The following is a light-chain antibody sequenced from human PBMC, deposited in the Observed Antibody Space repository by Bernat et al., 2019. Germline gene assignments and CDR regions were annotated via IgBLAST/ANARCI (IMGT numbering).Light chain of an antibody. Sequence: SYELTQPPSVSVSPGQTASITCSGDTLGNKYVCWYQQKPGQSPVLIVYQDTRRPTGIPERFSGSHSWNTATLTISGTQAMDEGYYYCQAWDSSAAVFGGGTKLTVL. J-gene: IGLJ3*02. CDR2: QDT. CDR3: QAWDSSAAV. V-gene: IGLV3-1*01. CDR1: TLGNKY.